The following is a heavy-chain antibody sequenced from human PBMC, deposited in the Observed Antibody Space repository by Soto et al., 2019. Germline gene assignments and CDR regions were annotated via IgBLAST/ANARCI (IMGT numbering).Heavy chain of an antibody. V-gene: IGHV3-30*18. CDR3: AKDRLWLATGDYYFGMDV. Sequence: PGGSLRLCCAASGFSFSSHAMHWVRQAPGKGLEWVAVISYAGTNKNYADSVKGRFTISRDNSKNTLSLQMNSLRPEDTAVYFCAKDRLWLATGDYYFGMDVWGQGTTVTVSS. D-gene: IGHD6-19*01. CDR2: ISYAGTNK. CDR1: GFSFSSHA. J-gene: IGHJ6*02.